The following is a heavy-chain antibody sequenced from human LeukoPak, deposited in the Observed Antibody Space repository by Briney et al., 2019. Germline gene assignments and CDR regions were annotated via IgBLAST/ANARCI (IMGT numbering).Heavy chain of an antibody. D-gene: IGHD2-15*01. Sequence: GASVKVSCKASGYTFTSYDINWVRQATGQGLEWMGWMNPNTGNTGYAQKFQGRVTITRNTSISTAYMELRSLRSEDTAVYYCARGWRDVVVALAGRLEYYMDVWGKGTTVTVSS. J-gene: IGHJ6*03. V-gene: IGHV1-8*03. CDR1: GYTFTSYD. CDR3: ARGWRDVVVALAGRLEYYMDV. CDR2: MNPNTGNT.